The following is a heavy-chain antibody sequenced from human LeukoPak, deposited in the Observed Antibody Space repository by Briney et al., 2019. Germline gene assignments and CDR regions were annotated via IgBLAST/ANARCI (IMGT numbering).Heavy chain of an antibody. Sequence: PSETLSLTCTVSGGSISSRPYYWGWVRQPPGKGLEWIGTISYSGTTSYSPSLKSRVTISLDTSKNQFSLKLSSVTAADTAIYYCARDFSSSSTVYYYYYMDVWGKGTTVTVSS. V-gene: IGHV4-39*07. D-gene: IGHD6-6*01. J-gene: IGHJ6*03. CDR3: ARDFSSSSTVYYYYYMDV. CDR1: GGSISSRPYY. CDR2: ISYSGTT.